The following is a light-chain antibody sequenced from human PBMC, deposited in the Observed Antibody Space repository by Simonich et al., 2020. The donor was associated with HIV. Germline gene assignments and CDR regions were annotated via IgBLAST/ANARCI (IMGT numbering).Light chain of an antibody. Sequence: EIVMTQSPATLSVSPGERATLSCRASQSVSRNLAWYQQKPGQAPRLRIYGASTRATGIPARFSGSGSGTEFTLTISSMQSEDFAVYYCQQYNNWPRTFGQGTKVEIK. CDR2: GAS. CDR3: QQYNNWPRT. J-gene: IGKJ1*01. V-gene: IGKV3-15*01. CDR1: QSVSRN.